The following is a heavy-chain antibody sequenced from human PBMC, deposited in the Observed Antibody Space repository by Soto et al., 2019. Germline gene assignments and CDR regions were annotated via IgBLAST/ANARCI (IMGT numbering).Heavy chain of an antibody. CDR3: ASGNYFGSGTFDF. D-gene: IGHD3-10*01. CDR2: ISGSSGST. Sequence: QVQLEQSGAEVKKPGASVKVSCKTSGYTFTNYGVSWVRQAPGQGLEWMAWISGSSGSTYYAQNFQGRLTVTTETSTDTASMALRSLRSDDSAIYYCASGNYFGSGTFDFWGQGTPVTVSS. V-gene: IGHV1-18*01. CDR1: GYTFTNYG. J-gene: IGHJ4*02.